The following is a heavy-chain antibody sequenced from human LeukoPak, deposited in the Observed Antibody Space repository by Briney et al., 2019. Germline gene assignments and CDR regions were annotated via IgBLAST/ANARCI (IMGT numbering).Heavy chain of an antibody. J-gene: IGHJ3*02. V-gene: IGHV4-59*01. CDR3: ARAYCGGDCDVFDI. D-gene: IGHD2-21*02. CDR1: GGSISSYY. CDR2: IYYSGST. Sequence: SETLSLTCTVSGGSISSYYWSWIRQPPGKGLGWIGYIYYSGSTNYNPSLKSRVTISVDTSKNQFSLKLSSVTAADTAVYYCARAYCGGDCDVFDIWGQGTMVTVSS.